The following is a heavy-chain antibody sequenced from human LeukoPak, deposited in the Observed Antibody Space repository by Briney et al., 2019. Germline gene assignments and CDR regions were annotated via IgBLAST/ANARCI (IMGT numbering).Heavy chain of an antibody. CDR2: IYYSGST. CDR3: ARVVVPAAIDWFDP. Sequence: KPSETLSLTCAVYGGSFSGYYWSWIRQPPGKGLEWIGYIYYSGSTNYNPSLKSRVTISVDTSKNQFSLKLSSVTAADTAVYYCARVVVPAAIDWFDPWGQGTLVTVSS. V-gene: IGHV4-59*01. J-gene: IGHJ5*02. D-gene: IGHD2-2*02. CDR1: GGSFSGYY.